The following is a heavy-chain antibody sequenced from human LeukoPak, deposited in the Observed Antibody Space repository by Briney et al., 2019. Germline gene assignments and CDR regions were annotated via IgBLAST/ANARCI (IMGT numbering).Heavy chain of an antibody. CDR1: GGSFSGYY. CDR2: INHSVST. J-gene: IGHJ5*02. CDR3: ARDNEYCSSTSCYGFFWFDP. Sequence: SETLSLTCAVYGGSFSGYYWSWIRQPPGKGLEWIGEINHSVSTNYNPSLKSRVTISVDTSKNQFSLKLSSVTAADTAVYYCARDNEYCSSTSCYGFFWFDPWGQGTLVTVSS. D-gene: IGHD2-2*01. V-gene: IGHV4-34*01.